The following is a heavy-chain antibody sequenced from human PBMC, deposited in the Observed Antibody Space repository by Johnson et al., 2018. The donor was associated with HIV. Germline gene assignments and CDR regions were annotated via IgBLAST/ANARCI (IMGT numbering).Heavy chain of an antibody. CDR1: GITVNTNY. Sequence: VQLVESGGGLIQSGGSLRLSCAASGITVNTNYMSWVRRAPGKGLEWVSVIYSGGSGGSTYYVDSVKGRFTISRDNSKNTLYLQMNSLRAEDTAVYYCARVWLLGAFDIWGRGTMVTVSS. CDR2: IYSGGSGGST. V-gene: IGHV3-53*01. J-gene: IGHJ3*02. CDR3: ARVWLLGAFDI. D-gene: IGHD3-16*01.